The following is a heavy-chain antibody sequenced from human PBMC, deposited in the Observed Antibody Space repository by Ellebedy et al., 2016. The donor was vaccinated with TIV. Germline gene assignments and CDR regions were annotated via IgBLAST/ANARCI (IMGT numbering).Heavy chain of an antibody. D-gene: IGHD6-19*01. CDR1: GLTFVSYC. CDR3: AREPNGWYHFDS. CDR2: IKHDGSDT. Sequence: PGGSLRLSCAASGLTFVSYCMSWVRQAPGKGLEWVANIKHDGSDTSYVDSVKGRFTVSRDNAKNSVYLQMNSLRDEDTAVYYCAREPNGWYHFDSWGQGTLVTVSS. V-gene: IGHV3-7*01. J-gene: IGHJ4*02.